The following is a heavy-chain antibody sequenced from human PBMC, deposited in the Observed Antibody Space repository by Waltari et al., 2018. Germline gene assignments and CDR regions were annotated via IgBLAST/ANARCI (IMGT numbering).Heavy chain of an antibody. CDR3: ARTPVYDFWSGSLFDY. Sequence: QVQLQQSGPGLVKPSQPLSLTCAISGDRVPTNSAAWNWTRQSPSRGLEWLGRTYYRSKWYNDYAVSVKSRITINPDTSKNQFSLQLNSVTPEDTAVYYCARTPVYDFWSGSLFDYWGQGTLVTVSS. CDR1: GDRVPTNSAA. CDR2: TYYRSKWYN. D-gene: IGHD3-3*01. V-gene: IGHV6-1*01. J-gene: IGHJ4*02.